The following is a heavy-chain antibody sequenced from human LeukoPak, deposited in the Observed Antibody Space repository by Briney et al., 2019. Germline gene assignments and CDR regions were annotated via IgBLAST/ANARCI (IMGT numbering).Heavy chain of an antibody. CDR1: GGSMSNYY. V-gene: IGHV4-59*01. CDR3: ARLYSSSLGRVFDY. CDR2: IYYSGST. J-gene: IGHJ4*02. Sequence: SSETLSLTCTVSGGSMSNYYWSWIRQPPGKGLEWIGYIYYSGSTNYNPSLKSRITISVDTSKNQFSLKLSSVTAADTAVYFCARLYSSSLGRVFDYWGQGTLVTVSS. D-gene: IGHD6-13*01.